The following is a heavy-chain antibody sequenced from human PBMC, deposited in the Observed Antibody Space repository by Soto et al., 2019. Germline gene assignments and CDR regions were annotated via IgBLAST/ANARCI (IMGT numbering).Heavy chain of an antibody. V-gene: IGHV3-30-3*01. CDR2: ISYDGSNK. CDR3: ATATDFDY. D-gene: IGHD2-15*01. CDR1: GFTFSSYA. Sequence: VGSLRLSCAASGFTFSSYAMHWVRQAPGKGLEWVAVISYDGSNKYYADSVKGRFTISRDNSKNTPYLQMNSLRAEDTAVYYCATATDFDYWGQGTLVTVSS. J-gene: IGHJ4*02.